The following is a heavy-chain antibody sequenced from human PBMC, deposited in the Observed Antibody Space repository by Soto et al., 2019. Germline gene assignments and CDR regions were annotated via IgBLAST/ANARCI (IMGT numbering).Heavy chain of an antibody. CDR2: ISAYNGNT. D-gene: IGHD3-22*01. CDR1: GYTFTSYG. Sequence: ASVKVSCKASGYTFTSYGISWVRQAPGQGLEWMGWISAYNGNTNYAQKLQGRVTMTTDTSTSTAYMELRSLRSDDTAVYYCARGKDDSSGYYLGYYYGMDVWGQGTTVTVSS. J-gene: IGHJ6*02. CDR3: ARGKDDSSGYYLGYYYGMDV. V-gene: IGHV1-18*01.